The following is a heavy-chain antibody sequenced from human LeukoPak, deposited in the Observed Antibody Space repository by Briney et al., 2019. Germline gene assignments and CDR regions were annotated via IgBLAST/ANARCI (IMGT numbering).Heavy chain of an antibody. CDR3: ARTLSSSWRPVWFDP. Sequence: RPSETLSLTCTVSGGSISSSSYYWGWIRQPPGKGLEWIGSIYYSGSTYYNPSLKSRVTISVDTSKNQFSLKLSSVTAADTAVYYCARTLSSSWRPVWFDPWGQGTLVTVSS. CDR1: GGSISSSSYY. CDR2: IYYSGST. V-gene: IGHV4-39*07. J-gene: IGHJ5*02. D-gene: IGHD6-13*01.